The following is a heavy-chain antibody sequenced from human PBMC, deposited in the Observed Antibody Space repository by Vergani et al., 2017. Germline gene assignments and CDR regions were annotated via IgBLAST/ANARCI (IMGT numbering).Heavy chain of an antibody. CDR2: IRNKANDYTT. Sequence: EVPVVESGGGLVQPGGSLRLSCAASGFIFSDHYMDWVRQAPGKGLEWVGRIRNKANDYTTQYAASVKGRFTISRDDSKSYLYLKMNSLQTEDTALYYCVRVKGSNWNDHLYGIWGQGTLVTVSS. D-gene: IGHD1-1*01. V-gene: IGHV3-72*01. CDR3: VRVKGSNWNDHLYGI. J-gene: IGHJ3*02. CDR1: GFIFSDHY.